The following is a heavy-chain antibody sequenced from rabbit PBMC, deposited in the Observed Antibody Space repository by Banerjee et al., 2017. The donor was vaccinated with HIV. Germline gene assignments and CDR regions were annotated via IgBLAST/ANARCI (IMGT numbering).Heavy chain of an antibody. CDR2: IYAGSSGNT. Sequence: QSLEESGGDLVKPGGTLTLTCTASGFSFSNNCWICWVRQAPGKGLEWIACIYAGSSGNTYYASWAKGRFTISKTSSTTVTLQMTSLTDADTATYFCGRDRGVGYDLNLWGPGTLVTVS. J-gene: IGHJ6*01. CDR1: GFSFSNNCW. V-gene: IGHV1S40*01. D-gene: IGHD6-1*01. CDR3: GRDRGVGYDLNL.